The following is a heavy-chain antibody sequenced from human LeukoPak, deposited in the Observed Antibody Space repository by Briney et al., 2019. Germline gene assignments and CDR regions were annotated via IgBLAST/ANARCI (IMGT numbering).Heavy chain of an antibody. D-gene: IGHD1-1*01. Sequence: PGESLKISCKGSGYSFTSYWIGWVHQMPGKGLEWMGIIYPDDSDTRYSPSLQGQVTISADKSISTAYLQWSSLKASDTAMYYCAKSRGSIWTVFDYWGQGTLVTVSS. CDR2: IYPDDSDT. V-gene: IGHV5-51*07. CDR3: AKSRGSIWTVFDY. CDR1: GYSFTSYW. J-gene: IGHJ4*02.